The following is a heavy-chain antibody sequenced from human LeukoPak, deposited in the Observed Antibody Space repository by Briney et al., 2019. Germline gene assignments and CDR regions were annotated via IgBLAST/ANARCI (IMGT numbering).Heavy chain of an antibody. V-gene: IGHV4-34*01. CDR1: GGSFSGYY. CDR2: INHSGST. Sequence: PSETLSLTCAVYGGSFSGYYWSWIRQPPGKGLEWIGEINHSGSTNYNPSLKGRVTISVDTPKNQFSLKLSSVTAADTAVYYCARGPLGGEVVTASYYFDYWGQGTLVTVSS. J-gene: IGHJ4*02. CDR3: ARGPLGGEVVTASYYFDY. D-gene: IGHD2-21*02.